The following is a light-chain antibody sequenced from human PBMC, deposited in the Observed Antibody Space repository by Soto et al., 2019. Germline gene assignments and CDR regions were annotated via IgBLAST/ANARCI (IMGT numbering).Light chain of an antibody. CDR1: QSVSSN. CDR2: GAS. Sequence: ELVLTQSPATLSVSPGERATLSCRASQSVSSNLAWYQQKPGQAPRLLIYGASTRATGIPARFSGSGSGTEFTLTISSLQAEDVAVYYCQQYFSIPITFGQGTRLEI. CDR3: QQYFSIPIT. V-gene: IGKV3-15*01. J-gene: IGKJ5*01.